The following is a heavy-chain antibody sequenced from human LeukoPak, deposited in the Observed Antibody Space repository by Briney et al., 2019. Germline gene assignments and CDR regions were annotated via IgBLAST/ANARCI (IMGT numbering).Heavy chain of an antibody. V-gene: IGHV1-18*01. CDR1: GYTFTSYG. CDR3: ARDSQDIVVVPAAPNWFDP. CDR2: ISAYNGNT. J-gene: IGHJ5*02. D-gene: IGHD2-2*01. Sequence: ASVKVSCKASGYTFTSYGISWVRQAPGQGLEWMGWISAYNGNTNYAQKLQGGVTMTTDTPTSTAYMELRSLRSDDTAVYYCARDSQDIVVVPAAPNWFDPWGQGTLVTVSS.